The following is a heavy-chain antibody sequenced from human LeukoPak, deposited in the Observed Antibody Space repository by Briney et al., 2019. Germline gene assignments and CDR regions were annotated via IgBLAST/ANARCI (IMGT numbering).Heavy chain of an antibody. CDR1: GYTFTNYD. J-gene: IGHJ4*02. Sequence: ASVTVSCKASGYTFTNYDINWVRQATGQGPEWMGWMNANSGNRGYARKFQGRVTMTRNTSISTAYMELSSLRSEDTAVYYCASGRVGDLTKEYYFDYWGQGTLVTVSS. CDR2: MNANSGNR. V-gene: IGHV1-8*01. D-gene: IGHD3-10*01. CDR3: ASGRVGDLTKEYYFDY.